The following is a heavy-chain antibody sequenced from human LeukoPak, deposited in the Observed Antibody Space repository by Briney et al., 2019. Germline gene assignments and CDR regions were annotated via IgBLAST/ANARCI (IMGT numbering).Heavy chain of an antibody. CDR2: ISSSSSTI. D-gene: IGHD4-17*01. Sequence: SGGSLRLSCAASGFTFSSYSMNWVRQAPGKGLEWVSYISSSSSTIYYADSVKGRFTISRDNSKNSLYLQMNSLRAEDTAVYYCATADHPTVTQPLAHWGQGTLVTVSS. V-gene: IGHV3-48*01. CDR1: GFTFSSYS. CDR3: ATADHPTVTQPLAH. J-gene: IGHJ4*02.